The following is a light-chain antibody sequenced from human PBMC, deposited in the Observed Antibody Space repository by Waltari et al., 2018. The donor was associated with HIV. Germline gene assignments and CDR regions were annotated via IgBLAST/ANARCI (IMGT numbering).Light chain of an antibody. CDR3: QQYNNWPLT. CDR1: QSVSNS. V-gene: IGKV3-15*01. J-gene: IGKJ3*01. CDR2: GAS. Sequence: EIVMTQSPATLSVSPGERATLSCRASQSVSNSLAWYQHKPGQAPRLLIYGASTRATGIPARFSGSGSGTEFTLTISSLQSEDFALYYCQQYNNWPLTFGPGTKVDV.